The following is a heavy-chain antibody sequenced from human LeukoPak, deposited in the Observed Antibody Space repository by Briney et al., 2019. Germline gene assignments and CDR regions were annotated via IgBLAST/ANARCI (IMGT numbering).Heavy chain of an antibody. CDR2: ISSDGVEK. CDR1: GFTFSHYG. D-gene: IGHD3-9*01. Sequence: GGSLRLSCEASGFTFSHYGIHWVRQTPGKGLEWVASISSDGVEKHYADSVKGRFTISRDNSKSTLYLQMNSLRAEDTALYYCAREGHYDILTGYSPVEYYFYYMDVWGKGTTVTVSS. CDR3: AREGHYDILTGYSPVEYYFYYMDV. J-gene: IGHJ6*03. V-gene: IGHV3-30*04.